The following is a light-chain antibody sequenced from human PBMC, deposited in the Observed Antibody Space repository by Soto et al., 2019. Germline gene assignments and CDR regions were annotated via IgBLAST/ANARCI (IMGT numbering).Light chain of an antibody. V-gene: IGLV1-44*01. Sequence: QSALTQPHSASGTPGQSVTISCSGSSSNIGSNTVNWFQHLPGTAPKLLIYINNQRPSGVPDRFSGSKSGTSAYLAISGLQSEDEADYYCAAWDDSLNGYVFGTGTKVTVL. CDR2: INN. CDR3: AAWDDSLNGYV. CDR1: SSNIGSNT. J-gene: IGLJ1*01.